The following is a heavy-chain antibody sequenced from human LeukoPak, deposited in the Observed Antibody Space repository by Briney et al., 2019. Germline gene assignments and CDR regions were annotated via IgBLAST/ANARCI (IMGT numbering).Heavy chain of an antibody. CDR3: ARYGSWFDP. Sequence: ASVKVSCKASGYTFTDYYMHWVRQAPGQGLEWMGWINPNSGGTNYAQKFQGRVTMTRDTPISTAYMGLTRLRSDDTAVYYCARYGSWFDPWGQGTLVTVSS. CDR2: INPNSGGT. D-gene: IGHD4-17*01. V-gene: IGHV1-2*02. J-gene: IGHJ5*02. CDR1: GYTFTDYY.